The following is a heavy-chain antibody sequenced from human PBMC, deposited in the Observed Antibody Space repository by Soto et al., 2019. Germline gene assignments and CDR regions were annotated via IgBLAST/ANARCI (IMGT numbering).Heavy chain of an antibody. CDR3: ARDGGVAVAVDAFDI. D-gene: IGHD6-19*01. CDR2: ITWNSGST. CDR1: GFMFDDFG. V-gene: IGHV3-20*04. J-gene: IGHJ3*02. Sequence: EVQLVESGGGVVRPEGSLRLSCAASGFMFDDFGMSWVRQAPGKGLEWVSGITWNSGSTGYADSVKGRFTISRDNAKNSLYLQMDILRAEDTAFYYCARDGGVAVAVDAFDIWGQGTMVTVSS.